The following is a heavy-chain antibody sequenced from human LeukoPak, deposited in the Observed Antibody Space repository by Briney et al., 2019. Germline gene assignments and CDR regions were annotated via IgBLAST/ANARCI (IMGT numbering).Heavy chain of an antibody. Sequence: GASVKVSCKASGYTFTGYYMHWVRQAPGQGLEWMGWINPNSGGTNYAQKFQGRVTMTRDTSISTAYMELSRLRSDDTAVYYCARADYDILTGYSVPYFDYWGQGTLVTVSS. CDR1: GYTFTGYY. J-gene: IGHJ4*02. CDR2: INPNSGGT. V-gene: IGHV1-2*02. D-gene: IGHD3-9*01. CDR3: ARADYDILTGYSVPYFDY.